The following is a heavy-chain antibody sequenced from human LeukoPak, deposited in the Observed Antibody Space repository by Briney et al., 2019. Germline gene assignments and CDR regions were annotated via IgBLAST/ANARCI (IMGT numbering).Heavy chain of an antibody. Sequence: PSETLSLTCAVYGGSFSGYYWSWIRQPPGKGLEWIGEINHSGSTNYNPSLKSRVTISVDTSKNQFSLKLSSVTAADTAVYYCARGCLGGYYKHYFDYWGQGTLVTVSS. V-gene: IGHV4-34*01. D-gene: IGHD3-3*01. CDR1: GGSFSGYY. J-gene: IGHJ4*02. CDR2: INHSGST. CDR3: ARGCLGGYYKHYFDY.